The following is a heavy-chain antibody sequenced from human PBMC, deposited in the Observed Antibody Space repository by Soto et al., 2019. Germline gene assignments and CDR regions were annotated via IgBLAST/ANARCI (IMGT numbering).Heavy chain of an antibody. Sequence: EVQLVESGGGLVQPGGSLRLSCAASGFTFSSYWMSWVRQAPGKGLEWVANIKQDGSEKYYVDSVKGRFTISRDNAKNSLYLQMNSLRAEDTAVYYCARCRKGYSSSWYDGGGAFDIWGQGTMVTVSS. CDR3: ARCRKGYSSSWYDGGGAFDI. CDR1: GFTFSSYW. D-gene: IGHD6-13*01. V-gene: IGHV3-7*01. J-gene: IGHJ3*02. CDR2: IKQDGSEK.